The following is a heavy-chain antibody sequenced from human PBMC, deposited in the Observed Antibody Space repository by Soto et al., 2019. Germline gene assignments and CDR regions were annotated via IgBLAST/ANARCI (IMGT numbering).Heavy chain of an antibody. J-gene: IGHJ6*02. CDR3: ARFPVGTNYYYGMDV. D-gene: IGHD1-26*01. CDR1: GYSFTSYW. Sequence: GESLKISCRGSGYSFTSYWSSWVRQMPGKGLEWMGRIDPSDSYTNYSPSFQGHVTISADKSISTAYLQWSSLKASDTAMYYCARFPVGTNYYYGMDVWGQGTTVTVSS. V-gene: IGHV5-10-1*01. CDR2: IDPSDSYT.